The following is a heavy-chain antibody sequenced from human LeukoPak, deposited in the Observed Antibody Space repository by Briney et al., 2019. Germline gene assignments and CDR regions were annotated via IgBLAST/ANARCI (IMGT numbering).Heavy chain of an antibody. CDR3: ARGYYGSGSPYYYYYMDV. D-gene: IGHD3-10*01. V-gene: IGHV4-34*01. Sequence: PSETLSLTCAVYGGSFSDYYWSWVRQPPGKGLEWIGEINHSESTNYNPSLKSRVTISVDTTKNHFSLKLSSVTAADTAVYYCARGYYGSGSPYYYYYMDVWGKGTTVSVSS. CDR1: GGSFSDYY. J-gene: IGHJ6*03. CDR2: INHSEST.